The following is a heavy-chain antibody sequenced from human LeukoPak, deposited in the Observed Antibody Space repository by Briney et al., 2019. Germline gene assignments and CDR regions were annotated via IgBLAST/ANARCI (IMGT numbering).Heavy chain of an antibody. J-gene: IGHJ6*02. D-gene: IGHD1-1*01. V-gene: IGHV3-53*01. CDR2: TYSDGST. CDR3: ARDGGSSTKEPTGGYYYYGMNV. CDR1: GFTVSRNY. Sequence: GGSLRLSCAASGFTVSRNYMSWVRQAPGKGLEWVSLTYSDGSTSYTESVKGRFTISRDNSKNTLSLQLNSLRAEDTAVYYCARDGGSSTKEPTGGYYYYGMNVWGQGTTVTVFS.